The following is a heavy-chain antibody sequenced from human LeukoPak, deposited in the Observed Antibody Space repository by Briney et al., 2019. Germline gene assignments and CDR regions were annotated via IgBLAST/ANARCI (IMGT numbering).Heavy chain of an antibody. CDR3: ARANVLLWFGELLPHYYFDY. V-gene: IGHV1-46*01. D-gene: IGHD3-10*01. Sequence: ASVKVSCKASGYTFTSYYMHWVRQAPGQGLEWMGIINPSGGSTSYAQKFQGRVTMTRDTSTSTVYMELSSLRSEDTAVYYCARANVLLWFGELLPHYYFDYWGQGTLVTVSS. CDR1: GYTFTSYY. CDR2: INPSGGST. J-gene: IGHJ4*02.